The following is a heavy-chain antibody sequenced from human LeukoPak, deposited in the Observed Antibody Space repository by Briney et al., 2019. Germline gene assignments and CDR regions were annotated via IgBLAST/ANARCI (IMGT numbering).Heavy chain of an antibody. V-gene: IGHV3-21*01. CDR2: ISSSSSYI. D-gene: IGHD3-22*01. CDR1: GFTFSSYS. CDR3: ARENYYDSSGYYTPAGFDY. J-gene: IGHJ4*02. Sequence: KTGGCLRLSCAASGFTFSSYSMNWVRQAPGKGLEWVSSISSSSSYIYYADSVKGRFTISRDNAKNSLYLQMNSLRAEDTAVYYCARENYYDSSGYYTPAGFDYWGQGTLVTVSS.